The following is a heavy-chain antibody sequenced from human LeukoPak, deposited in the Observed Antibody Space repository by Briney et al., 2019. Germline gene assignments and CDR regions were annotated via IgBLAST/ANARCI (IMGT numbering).Heavy chain of an antibody. V-gene: IGHV1-69*13. CDR1: GGTFSSYA. J-gene: IGHJ1*01. CDR3: ARDSSEFRSLIFH. D-gene: IGHD3-9*01. CDR2: ITPMFGTA. Sequence: ASVKVSCKASGGTFSSYAINWVRQAPGQGLEWMGGITPMFGTAKYAQKFQGRVTITADESTSTAYMELSSLRSEDTAVYYCARDSSEFRSLIFHWGQGTLVTVSS.